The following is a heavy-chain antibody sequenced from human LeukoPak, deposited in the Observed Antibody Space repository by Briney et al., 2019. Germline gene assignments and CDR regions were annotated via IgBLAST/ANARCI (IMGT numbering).Heavy chain of an antibody. J-gene: IGHJ4*02. D-gene: IGHD3-22*01. CDR2: ISAYNGNT. V-gene: IGHV1-18*01. CDR1: GYTFTSYG. Sequence: ASVKVSCKASGYTFTSYGISWVRQAPGQGLEWMGWISAYNGNTNYAQKLQGRVTMTTDTSTSTAYMELRSLRSEDTAVYYCARDGNYYDSYLNFDYWGQGTLVTVSS. CDR3: ARDGNYYDSYLNFDY.